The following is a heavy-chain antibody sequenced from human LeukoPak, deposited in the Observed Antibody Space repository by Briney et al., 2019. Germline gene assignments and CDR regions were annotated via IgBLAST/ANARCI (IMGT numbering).Heavy chain of an antibody. CDR3: ATDGYCSGGSCYSFDY. Sequence: GGSLRLSCAASGFTFSSYSMNWVRQAPGKGLEWVSFISTSSSYIYYADSVKGRFTISRDNAKNSLYLQINSLRAEDTAVYYCATDGYCSGGSCYSFDYWGQGTLVTVSS. D-gene: IGHD2-15*01. J-gene: IGHJ4*02. V-gene: IGHV3-21*01. CDR1: GFTFSSYS. CDR2: ISTSSSYI.